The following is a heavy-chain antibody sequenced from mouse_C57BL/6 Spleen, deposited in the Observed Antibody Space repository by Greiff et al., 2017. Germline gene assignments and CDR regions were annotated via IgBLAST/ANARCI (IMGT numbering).Heavy chain of an antibody. CDR3: ASDYGWFAC. CDR2: INPSSGYT. V-gene: IGHV1-4*01. Sequence: QVQLQQSGAELARPGASVKMSCKASGYTFTSYTMHWVKQRPGQGLEWIGYINPSSGYTKYNQKFKDKATLTVDKSSSTAYMQLRSLTSEDSAVYYCASDYGWFACWGPGTLVTGSA. CDR1: GYTFTSYT. D-gene: IGHD2-4*01. J-gene: IGHJ3*01.